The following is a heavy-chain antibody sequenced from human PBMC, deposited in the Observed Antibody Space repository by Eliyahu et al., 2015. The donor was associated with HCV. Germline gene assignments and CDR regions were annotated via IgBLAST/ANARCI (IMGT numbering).Heavy chain of an antibody. CDR3: TTGGLGV. CDR2: IKSKTNGGTT. D-gene: IGHD3-16*01. J-gene: IGHJ4*02. Sequence: EVQLVESGGGLVKPXGSXRLXCAASXXTFXDAWXSWLRLAPGKGLGWVGLIKSKTNGGTTDYAAPVKGRFTISRDDSKNTLYLQMNSLKTEDTAVYFCTTGGLGVWGQGILVTVSS. V-gene: IGHV3-15*01. CDR1: XXTFXDAW.